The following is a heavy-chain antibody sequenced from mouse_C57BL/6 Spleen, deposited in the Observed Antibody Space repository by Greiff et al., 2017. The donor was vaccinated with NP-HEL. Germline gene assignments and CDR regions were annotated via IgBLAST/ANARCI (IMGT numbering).Heavy chain of an antibody. J-gene: IGHJ2*01. CDR1: GYTFTSYW. V-gene: IGHV1-64*01. CDR3: ARRQLRPYYFDY. D-gene: IGHD3-2*02. CDR2: IHPNSGST. Sequence: QVQLKQPGAELVKPGASVKLSCKASGYTFTSYWMHWVKQRPGQGLEWIGMIHPNSGSTNYNEKFKSKATLTVDKSSSTAYMQLSSLTSEDSAVYYCARRQLRPYYFDYWGQGTTLTVSS.